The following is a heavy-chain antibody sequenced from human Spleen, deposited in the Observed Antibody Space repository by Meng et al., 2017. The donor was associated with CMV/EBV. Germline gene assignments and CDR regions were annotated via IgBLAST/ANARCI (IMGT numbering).Heavy chain of an antibody. CDR2: INGDGGST. CDR1: GFTFSSDW. Sequence: GESLKISCAASGFTFSSDWMHWVRQAPGKGLVWVSRINGDGGSTSYADSVKGRFTISRDNAKNSLYLQMNSLRAEDMALYYCAKGVTSQGDYYYGMDVWGQGTTVTVSS. CDR3: AKGVTSQGDYYYGMDV. J-gene: IGHJ6*02. D-gene: IGHD2-21*02. V-gene: IGHV3-74*01.